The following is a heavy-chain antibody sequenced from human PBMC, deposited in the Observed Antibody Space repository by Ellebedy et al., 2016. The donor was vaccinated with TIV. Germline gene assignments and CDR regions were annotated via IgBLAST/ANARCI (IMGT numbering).Heavy chain of an antibody. J-gene: IGHJ4*02. CDR1: GHTFSSYY. Sequence: ASVKVSCXASGHTFSSYYIHWVRQAPGQGLEWMGIIFVSGGNANYAQKFQGRLTMTRDTSTNSVNMELSSLRSEDTAVYYCAREPPGHYYFDLWGQGILVTVSS. CDR2: IFVSGGNA. D-gene: IGHD1-14*01. V-gene: IGHV1-46*01. CDR3: AREPPGHYYFDL.